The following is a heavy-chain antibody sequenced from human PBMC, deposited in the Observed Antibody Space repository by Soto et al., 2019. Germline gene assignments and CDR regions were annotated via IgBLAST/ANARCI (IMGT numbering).Heavy chain of an antibody. CDR3: AKAAVAAYYFDY. CDR1: GFTFSSYG. D-gene: IGHD6-19*01. Sequence: QSGWSLRLSCAASGFTFSSYGMHWVRQAPGKGLEWVAVISYDGSNKYYADSVKGRFTISRDNSKNTLYLQMNSLRAEDTAVYYCAKAAVAAYYFDYWGQGTLVTVSS. V-gene: IGHV3-30*18. CDR2: ISYDGSNK. J-gene: IGHJ4*02.